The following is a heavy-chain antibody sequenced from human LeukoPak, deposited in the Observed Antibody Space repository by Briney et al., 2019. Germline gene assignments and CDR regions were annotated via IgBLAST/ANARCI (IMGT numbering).Heavy chain of an antibody. V-gene: IGHV1-18*01. CDR3: ARDRRISAYSSGWYYFDY. CDR2: ISAYNGNT. Sequence: ASVKVSCKASGYTFTSYGISWVRQAPGQGLEWMGWISAYNGNTNYAQKLQGRVTMTTDTSTSTAYMELRSLRSDDTAVYYCARDRRISAYSSGWYYFDYWGQGTLVTVSS. D-gene: IGHD6-19*01. CDR1: GYTFTSYG. J-gene: IGHJ4*02.